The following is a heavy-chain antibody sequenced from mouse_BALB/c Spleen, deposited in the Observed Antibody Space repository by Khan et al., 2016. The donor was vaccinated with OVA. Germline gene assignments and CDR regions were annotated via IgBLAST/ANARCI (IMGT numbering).Heavy chain of an antibody. V-gene: IGHV5-17*02. CDR3: ATSYYYGYYFDY. CDR1: GFTFGSYG. CDR2: ISGDSSTI. Sequence: EVELVESGGGLVQPGGSRKLSCAASGFTFGSYGMHWVRQAPEQGLEWVAYISGDSSTIYYADTVKGRFTISRDNPKNTLFLQMTSLMSEDTAMYYCATSYYYGYYFDYWGPGTTLTVSS. D-gene: IGHD1-1*01. J-gene: IGHJ2*01.